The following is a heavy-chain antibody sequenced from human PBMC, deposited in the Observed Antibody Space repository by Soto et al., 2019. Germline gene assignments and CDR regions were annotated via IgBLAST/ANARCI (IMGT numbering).Heavy chain of an antibody. CDR2: ISIRGGDE. J-gene: IGHJ4*02. V-gene: IGHV3-30*03. D-gene: IGHD6-6*01. CDR1: GFTLSSYA. Sequence: PGGSLRLSCAASGFTLSSYAMHWARQAPGKGLEWVTVISIRGGDEYYAESVRGRFTISRDDSKNTLYLQMDSLRVEDTAVYYCARGTIVARQHLDYWGQGTLVTVSS. CDR3: ARGTIVARQHLDY.